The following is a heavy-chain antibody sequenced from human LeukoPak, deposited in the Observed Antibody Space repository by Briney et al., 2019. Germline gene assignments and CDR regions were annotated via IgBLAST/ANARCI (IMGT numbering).Heavy chain of an antibody. CDR1: GFIFSSYR. CDR3: AKLGGQEVYNYYVGV. Sequence: GGSLRLSCAASGFIFSSYRMNWVRQAPGKGLEWVSGIIDSGDITYYANSVKGRFTISRDNSKNTLYLQMNSLRAEDTAVYYCAKLGGQEVYNYYVGVWGKGTTVAVSS. J-gene: IGHJ6*03. V-gene: IGHV3-23*01. D-gene: IGHD3-16*01. CDR2: IIDSGDIT.